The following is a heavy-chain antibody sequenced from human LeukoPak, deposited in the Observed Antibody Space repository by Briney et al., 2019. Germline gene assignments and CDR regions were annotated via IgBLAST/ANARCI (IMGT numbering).Heavy chain of an antibody. J-gene: IGHJ4*02. CDR1: GGSFSGYY. D-gene: IGHD3-10*01. Sequence: SETLSLTCAVYGGSFSGYYWSWIRQPPGKGLEWIGEINHSGSTNYNPSLKSRVTISVDTSKNQFSLKLSSVTAADTAVYYCARPYYYGSGFDYWGQGTLVTVSS. CDR2: INHSGST. V-gene: IGHV4-34*01. CDR3: ARPYYYGSGFDY.